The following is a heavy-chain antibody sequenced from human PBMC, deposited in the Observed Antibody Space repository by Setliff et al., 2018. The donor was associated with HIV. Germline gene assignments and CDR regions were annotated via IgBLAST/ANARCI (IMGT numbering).Heavy chain of an antibody. Sequence: SETLSLTCTVSGGSISGSSYYWGWIRQPPGKGLEWIGSIYYSGSTYYNPSLKSRVTISVDTSKNQFSLKLSSVTAADTAVYYCARVEGATPDAFDIWGQGTMVTVSS. CDR2: IYYSGST. V-gene: IGHV4-39*07. CDR1: GGSISGSSYY. CDR3: ARVEGATPDAFDI. J-gene: IGHJ3*02. D-gene: IGHD1-26*01.